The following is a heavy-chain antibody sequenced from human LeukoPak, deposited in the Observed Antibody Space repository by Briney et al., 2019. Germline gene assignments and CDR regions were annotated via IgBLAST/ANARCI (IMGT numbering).Heavy chain of an antibody. Sequence: GGSLRLSCAASGFTFSSYWMSWVRQAPGKGLEWVANVKQDGSEKYYVDSVKGRFTISRDNAKNSLYLQMNSLRAEDTAVYYCARNDYDFWSGYPNWFDPWGQGTLVTVSS. CDR1: GFTFSSYW. J-gene: IGHJ5*02. D-gene: IGHD3-3*01. V-gene: IGHV3-7*03. CDR3: ARNDYDFWSGYPNWFDP. CDR2: VKQDGSEK.